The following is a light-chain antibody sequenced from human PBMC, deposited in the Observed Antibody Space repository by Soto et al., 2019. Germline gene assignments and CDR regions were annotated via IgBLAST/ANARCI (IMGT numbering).Light chain of an antibody. Sequence: EFVLTQSPGTLSLSPGERATLSCRASQTVSNTYLAWYQQKSGQAPKFLIYGASNRATGIPDRFSGSGSGTDFTLTISRQEPEDFAVYYCQQYGTLPPTFGGGTKVEI. CDR3: QQYGTLPPT. CDR2: GAS. V-gene: IGKV3-20*01. CDR1: QTVSNTY. J-gene: IGKJ4*01.